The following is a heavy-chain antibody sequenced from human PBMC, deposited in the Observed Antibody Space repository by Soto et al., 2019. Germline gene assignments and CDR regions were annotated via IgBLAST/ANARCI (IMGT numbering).Heavy chain of an antibody. Sequence: EVQLVESGGGLVQPGGSLRLSCAASGFTFSSYAMHWVRQAPGKGLEYVSAISSNGGSTYYANSVKGRFTISRDNSKNTLYLHMGSLRAEDMAVYYCARGRITIFGVVISGAFDIWGQGTMVTVSS. CDR1: GFTFSSYA. CDR3: ARGRITIFGVVISGAFDI. D-gene: IGHD3-3*01. CDR2: ISSNGGST. J-gene: IGHJ3*02. V-gene: IGHV3-64*01.